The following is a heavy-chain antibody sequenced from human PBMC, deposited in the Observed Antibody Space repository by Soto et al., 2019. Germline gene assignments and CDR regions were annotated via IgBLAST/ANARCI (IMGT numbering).Heavy chain of an antibody. V-gene: IGHV1-69*06. CDR1: GGTFSNYT. J-gene: IGHJ4*02. CDR3: ARDTGDGTFDF. D-gene: IGHD7-27*01. CDR2: IIPIVGTV. Sequence: QVQLVQSGAEVKKPGSSVKVSCKASGGTFSNYTISWVRQAPRQGLEWVGGIIPIVGTVISAQKFQGRVTISRDTSASTAYMELTSLRSEDTAVYYCARDTGDGTFDFWGQGTLVTVSS.